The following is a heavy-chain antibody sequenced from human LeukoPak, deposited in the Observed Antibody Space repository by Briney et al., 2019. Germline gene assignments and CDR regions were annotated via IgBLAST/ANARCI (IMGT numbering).Heavy chain of an antibody. V-gene: IGHV4-4*02. Sequence: SGTLSLTCAVSGGSISSSNWWSWVRPPPGKGLEWIGEIYHSGSTNYNPSLKSRVTISVDKSKNQFSLKLSSVTAADTAVYYCAREGIVGATGFDYWGQGTLVTVSS. CDR1: GGSISSSNW. CDR2: IYHSGST. D-gene: IGHD1-26*01. CDR3: AREGIVGATGFDY. J-gene: IGHJ4*02.